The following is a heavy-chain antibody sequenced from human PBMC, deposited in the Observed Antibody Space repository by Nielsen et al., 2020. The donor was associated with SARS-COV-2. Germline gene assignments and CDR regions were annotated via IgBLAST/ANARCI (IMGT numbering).Heavy chain of an antibody. CDR3: VRVRDDGHYYVTGPFDD. CDR1: GYTFSDYY. V-gene: IGHV3-74*01. CDR2: INSDGSRS. J-gene: IGHJ4*02. D-gene: IGHD3-10*02. Sequence: GESLKISCEGSGYTFSDYYMNWVRQAPGKGLMWVARINSDGSRSAYADAVKGRFIMSRDNARDTLSLQMNSLSVEDTAVYYCVRVRDDGHYYVTGPFDDWGQGALVTVSS.